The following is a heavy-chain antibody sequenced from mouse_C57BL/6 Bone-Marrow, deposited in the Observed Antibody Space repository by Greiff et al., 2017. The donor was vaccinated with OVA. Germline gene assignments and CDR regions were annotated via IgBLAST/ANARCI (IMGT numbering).Heavy chain of an antibody. D-gene: IGHD1-1*01. V-gene: IGHV1-50*01. CDR3: ARPHYYGSSYDAMDY. Sequence: QVQLQQPGAELVKPGASVKLSCKASGYTFTSYWMQWVKQRPGQGLAWIGEIDPSDSYTNYNQKFKGKATLTVDTSSSTAYMQRSSLTSEDSAVYYCARPHYYGSSYDAMDYWGQGTSVTVSS. J-gene: IGHJ4*01. CDR1: GYTFTSYW. CDR2: IDPSDSYT.